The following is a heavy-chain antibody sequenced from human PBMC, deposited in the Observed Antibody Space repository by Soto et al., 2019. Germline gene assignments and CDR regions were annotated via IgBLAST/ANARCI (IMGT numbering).Heavy chain of an antibody. CDR3: VRVASGWSQYYYYYMDV. CDR2: MNPNSGNT. D-gene: IGHD6-19*01. CDR1: GYTFTSYD. Sequence: ASVKVSCKASGYTFTSYDINWVRQATGQGLEWMGWMNPNSGNTGYAQKFQGRVTMTRNTSISTAYMELSSLRSEDTAVYYCVRVASGWSQYYYYYMDVWGKGTTVTVSS. J-gene: IGHJ6*03. V-gene: IGHV1-8*01.